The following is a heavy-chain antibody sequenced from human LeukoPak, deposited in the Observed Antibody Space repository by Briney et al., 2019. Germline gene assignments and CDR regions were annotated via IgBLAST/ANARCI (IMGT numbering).Heavy chain of an antibody. CDR3: ARGPLRYFDWLSAFDY. CDR2: INRSGST. D-gene: IGHD3-9*01. J-gene: IGHJ4*02. CDR1: GGSFSGYY. V-gene: IGHV4-34*01. Sequence: PSETLSLTCAVYGGSFSGYYWSWIRQPPGKGLKWIGEINRSGSTNYNPSLKSRVTISVDTSKNQFSLKLSSVTAADTAVYYCARGPLRYFDWLSAFDYWGQGTLVTVSS.